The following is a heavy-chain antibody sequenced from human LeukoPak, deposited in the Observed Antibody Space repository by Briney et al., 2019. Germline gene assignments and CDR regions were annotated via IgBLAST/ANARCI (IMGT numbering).Heavy chain of an antibody. CDR2: INHSGST. CDR1: GGSFSGYY. D-gene: IGHD6-19*01. CDR3: ARMGIAVAGTYDY. J-gene: IGHJ4*02. V-gene: IGHV4-34*01. Sequence: SETLSLTCAVYGGSFSGYYWSWIRQPPGKGLEWIGEINHSGSTNYNPSLKSRVTISVVTSKNQFSLKLSPVTAADTAVYYCARMGIAVAGTYDYWGQGTLVTVSS.